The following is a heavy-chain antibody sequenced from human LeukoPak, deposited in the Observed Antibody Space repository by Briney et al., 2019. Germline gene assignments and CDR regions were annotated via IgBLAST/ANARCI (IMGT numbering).Heavy chain of an antibody. J-gene: IGHJ3*02. CDR1: GFTVSSNY. CDR3: ARGHNWNDRGAFDI. CDR2: IYSGGST. Sequence: TGGSLRLSCAASGFTVSSNYMSWVRQAPGKGLEWVSSIYSGGSTYYADSVKGRFTISRDSSKNTLYLQMSCLRAEDTAVYYCARGHNWNDRGAFDIWGQGTMVTVSS. V-gene: IGHV3-53*01. D-gene: IGHD1-1*01.